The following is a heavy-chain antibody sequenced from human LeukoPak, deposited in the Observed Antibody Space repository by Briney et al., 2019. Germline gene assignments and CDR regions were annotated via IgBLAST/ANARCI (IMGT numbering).Heavy chain of an antibody. CDR2: INPNSGGT. CDR1: GYTFTGYY. D-gene: IGHD6-19*01. J-gene: IGHJ4*02. CDR3: AREGASSGCYVDY. V-gene: IGHV1-2*06. Sequence: VASVTVSCKASGYTFTGYYMHWVRQAPGQGLEWMGRINPNSGGTDYAQKFQGRVTMTRDTSISTAYMELSRLRSDDTALYYCAREGASSGCYVDYWGQGTLVTVSS.